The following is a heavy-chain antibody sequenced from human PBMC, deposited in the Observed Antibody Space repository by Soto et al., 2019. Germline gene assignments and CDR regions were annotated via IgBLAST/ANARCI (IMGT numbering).Heavy chain of an antibody. D-gene: IGHD3-10*01. V-gene: IGHV1-69*01. CDR2: IIPIFGTS. Sequence: QVQLVQSGAEVKKPGSSVKVSCKASGGTLSNYALSWVRQAPGQGLEWVGGIIPIFGTSNYAQKFQGRLTITANESTSTAYMELSSLTSEDTAVYYCARGARTGFYGMDVWGQGTTVTVSS. CDR1: GGTLSNYA. CDR3: ARGARTGFYGMDV. J-gene: IGHJ6*02.